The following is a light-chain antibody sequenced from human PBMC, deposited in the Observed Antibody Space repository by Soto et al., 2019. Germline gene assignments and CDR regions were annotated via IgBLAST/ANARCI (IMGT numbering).Light chain of an antibody. CDR2: DAS. J-gene: IGKJ5*01. V-gene: IGKV3-11*01. Sequence: EIVLTQSPATLSLSPGERAILSCRASQRISSYLAWYQQRPGQAPRLLIYDASNRATGLPARLSGCGSGTDFTLTIRSLSPDDFALYYCQHRRKWPITSGQGTRLEIK. CDR1: QRISSY. CDR3: QHRRKWPIT.